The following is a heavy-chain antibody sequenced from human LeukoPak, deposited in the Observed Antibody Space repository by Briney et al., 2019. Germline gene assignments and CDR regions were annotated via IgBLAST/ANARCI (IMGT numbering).Heavy chain of an antibody. Sequence: GASVTVSCKASGYIFTDYYMHWVRQAPGQGLEWMGWINGNSGGTNYAQKFQGRVTMTRDTSISTAYMELSRLRSDDTAVYYCARVYTDSSSSEDYWGQGTLVTVSS. CDR3: ARVYTDSSSSEDY. CDR1: GYIFTDYY. D-gene: IGHD6-13*01. J-gene: IGHJ4*02. CDR2: INGNSGGT. V-gene: IGHV1-2*02.